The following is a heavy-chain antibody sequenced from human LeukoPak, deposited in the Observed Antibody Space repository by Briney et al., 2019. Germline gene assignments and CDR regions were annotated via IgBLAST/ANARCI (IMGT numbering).Heavy chain of an antibody. Sequence: GGSLILSCAASGFTFSSYSMNWVRQAPGKGLEWVSSISSSSSYIYYADSVKGRFAISRDNAKNSLYPQMNSLRAEDTAVYYCAPPVVAGGDYWGQGTLVTVSS. CDR2: ISSSSSYI. J-gene: IGHJ4*02. CDR3: APPVVAGGDY. CDR1: GFTFSSYS. D-gene: IGHD2-15*01. V-gene: IGHV3-21*01.